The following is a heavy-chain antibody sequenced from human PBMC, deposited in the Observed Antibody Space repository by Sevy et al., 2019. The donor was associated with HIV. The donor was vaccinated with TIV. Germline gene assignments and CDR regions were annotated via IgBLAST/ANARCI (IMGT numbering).Heavy chain of an antibody. V-gene: IGHV1-18*01. CDR2: ISAYNRNT. J-gene: IGHJ4*02. D-gene: IGHD5-18*01. Sequence: ATVKVSCMASGYTFTSYGISWVRQAPRQGLERMGWISAYNRNTNYAQKLQGRVTMTTDTSTSTAYMELRSLRSDDTAVHYCAREEMGVRGYSRGAPSDYWGQGTLVIVSS. CDR3: AREEMGVRGYSRGAPSDY. CDR1: GYTFTSYG.